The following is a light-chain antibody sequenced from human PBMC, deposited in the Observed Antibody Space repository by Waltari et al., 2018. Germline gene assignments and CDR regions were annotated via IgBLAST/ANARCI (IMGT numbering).Light chain of an antibody. J-gene: IGKJ1*01. CDR2: GAS. CDR1: QSIGTF. V-gene: IGKV3-20*01. CDR3: QHYVRLPVT. Sequence: TLSCRASQSIGTFLAWYQQKPGQPPRLLIYGASIRAAGIPDRVSGSGSGTDFSLTISRLEPEDFAVYYCQHYVRLPVTFGQGTKVQIK.